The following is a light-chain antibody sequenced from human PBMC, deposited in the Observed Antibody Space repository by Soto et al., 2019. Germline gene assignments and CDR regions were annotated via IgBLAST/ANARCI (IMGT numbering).Light chain of an antibody. Sequence: QSALAQPSSVSGSPGQSITISCTGTSTDVGGYNYVSWYQHHPGKGPKLIIYEVSNRPSGVSDRFSGSKSGNKASLIISNLEAEDESDYYCGSYTSTDTPFVVGTGTKVTVL. V-gene: IGLV2-14*01. CDR3: GSYTSTDTPFV. CDR1: STDVGGYNY. J-gene: IGLJ1*01. CDR2: EVS.